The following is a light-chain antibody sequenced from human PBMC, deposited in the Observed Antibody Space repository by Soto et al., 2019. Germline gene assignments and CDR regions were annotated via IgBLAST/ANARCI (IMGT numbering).Light chain of an antibody. Sequence: QSALTQPASVSGSPGQSITISCTGTSSDVGGYNYVSWYQQHPGKAPKLMIYEVSNRPSGASNRFSGSKSGNTASLTISGLQAEDEADYYCSSYTSSSTPLVFGTGTKLTVL. CDR2: EVS. CDR1: SSDVGGYNY. CDR3: SSYTSSSTPLV. J-gene: IGLJ1*01. V-gene: IGLV2-14*01.